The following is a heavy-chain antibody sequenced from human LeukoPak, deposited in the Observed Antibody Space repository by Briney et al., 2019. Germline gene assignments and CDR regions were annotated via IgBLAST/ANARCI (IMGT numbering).Heavy chain of an antibody. D-gene: IGHD3-22*01. CDR2: ISSSGSTI. CDR3: ARDQGYYYDSSGYFDY. V-gene: IGHV3-11*04. J-gene: IGHJ4*02. CDR1: GFTFSDYY. Sequence: GGSLRLSCAASGFTFSDYYMSWIRQAPGKELEWVSYISSSGSTIYYADSVKGRFTISRDNAKNSLYLQMNSLRAEDTAVYYCARDQGYYYDSSGYFDYWGQGTLVTVSS.